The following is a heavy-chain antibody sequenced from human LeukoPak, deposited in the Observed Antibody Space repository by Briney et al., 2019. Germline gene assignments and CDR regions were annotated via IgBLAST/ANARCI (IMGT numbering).Heavy chain of an antibody. J-gene: IGHJ4*02. CDR3: ARALYSNFLFYY. Sequence: PSETLSLTCAVSGYSISSGYYWGWIRQPPGKGLEWIGSIYHSGSTYYNPSLKSRVTISVDTSKNQFSLKLSSVTAADTAVYYCARALYSNFLFYYWGQGTLVTVSS. CDR1: GYSISSGYY. D-gene: IGHD4-11*01. V-gene: IGHV4-38-2*01. CDR2: IYHSGST.